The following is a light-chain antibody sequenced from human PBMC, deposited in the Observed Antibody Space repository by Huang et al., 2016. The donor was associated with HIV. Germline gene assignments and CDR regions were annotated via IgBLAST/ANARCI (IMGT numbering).Light chain of an antibody. J-gene: IGKJ5*01. V-gene: IGKV3-11*01. CDR2: DAS. Sequence: ETVLTQSPATLSLSPGERATLSCRASQSVNSYLAWYQQKPGQTPRLLIYDASNRATGIPARCSGSGSGTDFTLTISSLEPEDFAVYYCQQRKYWPPITFGQGTRLEIK. CDR3: QQRKYWPPIT. CDR1: QSVNSY.